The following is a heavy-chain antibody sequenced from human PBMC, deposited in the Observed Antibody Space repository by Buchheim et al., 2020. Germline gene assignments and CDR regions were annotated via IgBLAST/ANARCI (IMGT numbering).Heavy chain of an antibody. Sequence: EVQLLESGGGLVQPGGSLRLSCAVSGFTFRSYAMSWVRQAPGKWLEWVSDISGRGGSTYYADSVKGRLTSSRDNSKNTLYLQMNSLRAEDTAVYYCGKSSEVPHGFYYYYGMDVWGQGTT. CDR2: ISGRGGST. CDR3: GKSSEVPHGFYYYYGMDV. D-gene: IGHD2-2*01. V-gene: IGHV3-23*01. J-gene: IGHJ6*02. CDR1: GFTFRSYA.